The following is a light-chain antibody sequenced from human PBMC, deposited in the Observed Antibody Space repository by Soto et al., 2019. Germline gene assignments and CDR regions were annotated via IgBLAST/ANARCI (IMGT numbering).Light chain of an antibody. V-gene: IGKV3D-20*02. CDR1: QSVSNNY. CDR3: HQRKSWPRT. Sequence: EIVLTQSPGTLSLSPGERATLSCRASQSVSNNYLAWYQQKPGQAPRLLIYGASNRATGIPDRFSGSGSGTDFTLTISSLEPEDFAVYYCHQRKSWPRTFGQGTKVDIK. J-gene: IGKJ1*01. CDR2: GAS.